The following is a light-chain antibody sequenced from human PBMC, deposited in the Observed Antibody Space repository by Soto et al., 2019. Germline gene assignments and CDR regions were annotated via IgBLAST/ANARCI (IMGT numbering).Light chain of an antibody. J-gene: IGKJ5*01. V-gene: IGKV3-11*01. CDR1: QSVSSY. Sequence: EIVLTPSPATLSLSPVERATLSCRASQSVSSYLAWYQQKPGQAPRLLISDASNRATGIPARFSGSGSGTDFTLTISSLEPEDFAVYYCHQRQYWPPITFGQGTRLEI. CDR3: HQRQYWPPIT. CDR2: DAS.